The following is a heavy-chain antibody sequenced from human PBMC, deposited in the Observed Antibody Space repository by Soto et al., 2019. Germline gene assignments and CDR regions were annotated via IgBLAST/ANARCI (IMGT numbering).Heavy chain of an antibody. CDR1: GFTFSTYA. Sequence: SLRLSCAASGFTFSTYAMHWVRQAPGKGLEWVAVISYDGSNRYYADSVKGRFTISRDNSKNTLYLQMNSLRAEDTAVYYCARNKWELLFTAPKYYFDYWGQGTLVTVSS. D-gene: IGHD1-26*01. CDR2: ISYDGSNR. V-gene: IGHV3-30-3*01. CDR3: ARNKWELLFTAPKYYFDY. J-gene: IGHJ4*02.